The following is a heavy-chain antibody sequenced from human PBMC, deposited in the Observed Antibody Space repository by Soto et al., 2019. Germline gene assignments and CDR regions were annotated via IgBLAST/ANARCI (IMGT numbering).Heavy chain of an antibody. CDR3: ATSLWVGTQPEI. CDR1: GGSVSSGSYY. CDR2: ISPSGTT. Sequence: SETLSLTCTVSGGSVSSGSYYWSWFRQPPGKGLEGIGEISPSGTTKYIPSLKSRGTTSVETSRKQFFLKVTSVSAADTAVYYCATSLWVGTQPEIWGPGTLVTVSS. V-gene: IGHV4-61*01. D-gene: IGHD3-10*01. J-gene: IGHJ4*02.